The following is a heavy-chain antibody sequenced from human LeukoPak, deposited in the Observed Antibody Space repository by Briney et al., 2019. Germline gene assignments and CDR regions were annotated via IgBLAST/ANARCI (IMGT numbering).Heavy chain of an antibody. Sequence: GGSLRLSCAASGFTFSSYAMNWVRQAPGKGLEWVSGISGSGGRTYYADSVKGRFTISRDNSKNTLYLQMNSLRAEDTAVYYCAKRIYGDYLLDYWGQGTLVTVSS. J-gene: IGHJ4*02. V-gene: IGHV3-23*01. CDR3: AKRIYGDYLLDY. D-gene: IGHD4-17*01. CDR1: GFTFSSYA. CDR2: ISGSGGRT.